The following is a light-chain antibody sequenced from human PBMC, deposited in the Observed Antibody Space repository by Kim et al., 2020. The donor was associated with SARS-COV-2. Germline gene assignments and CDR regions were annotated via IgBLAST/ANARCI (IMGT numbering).Light chain of an antibody. CDR3: QQSYSNPPEYT. CDR2: AAS. CDR1: QSISNY. V-gene: IGKV1-39*01. Sequence: IQMTQSPSSLSASVGDRVTITCRASQSISNYLNWYQQKPGKAPKVLIYAASILQSGVPSRFSGSGFGTDFTLTISSLQPEDFATYYCQQSYSNPPEYTFGQGTKLEI. J-gene: IGKJ2*01.